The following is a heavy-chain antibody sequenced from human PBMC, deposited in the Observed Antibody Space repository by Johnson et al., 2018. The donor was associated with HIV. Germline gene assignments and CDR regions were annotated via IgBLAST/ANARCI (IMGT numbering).Heavy chain of an antibody. J-gene: IGHJ3*02. Sequence: QVQLVESGGGVVQPGRSLRLSCAASRFTFSSYAMHWVRQAPGKGLEWVAVISYDGSNKYYADSVKGRFTISRDNSKTTLYLQMNSLRAEDTAVYYCAREGTVSYGGAFDIWGQGTMVTVSS. V-gene: IGHV3-30*14. CDR1: RFTFSSYA. CDR3: AREGTVSYGGAFDI. CDR2: ISYDGSNK. D-gene: IGHD4-17*01.